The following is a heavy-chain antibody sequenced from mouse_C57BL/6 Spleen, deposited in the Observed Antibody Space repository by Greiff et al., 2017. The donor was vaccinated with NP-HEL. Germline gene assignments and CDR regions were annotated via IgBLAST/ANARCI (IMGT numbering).Heavy chain of an antibody. J-gene: IGHJ1*03. Sequence: VQLQQSGAELVRPGASVKLSCKASGYTFTDYYINWVKQRPGQGLEWIARIYPGSGNTYYNEKFKGKATLTAEKSSSTAYMQLSSLTSEDSAVYFCARSYSNYLNWYFDVWGTGTTVTVSS. V-gene: IGHV1-76*01. D-gene: IGHD2-5*01. CDR1: GYTFTDYY. CDR3: ARSYSNYLNWYFDV. CDR2: IYPGSGNT.